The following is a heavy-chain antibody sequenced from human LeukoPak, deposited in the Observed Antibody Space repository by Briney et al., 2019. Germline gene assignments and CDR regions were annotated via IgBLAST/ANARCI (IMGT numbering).Heavy chain of an antibody. V-gene: IGHV1-8*01. D-gene: IGHD3-22*01. CDR3: ARGRVSTDHLGY. CDR1: GYTFTSYD. J-gene: IGHJ4*02. CDR2: MNPNSGNT. Sequence: ASVKVSCKASGYTFTSYDINWVRQATGQGLEWMGWMNPNSGNTGYAQKFQGRVTMTRNTSISTAYMELSSLRSEDTAVYYCARGRVSTDHLGYWGQGTLVTVSS.